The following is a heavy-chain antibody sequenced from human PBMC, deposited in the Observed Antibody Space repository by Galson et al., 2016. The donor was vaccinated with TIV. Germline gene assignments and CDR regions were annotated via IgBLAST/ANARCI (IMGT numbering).Heavy chain of an antibody. CDR1: GYTFTHYY. CDR3: TGERGPGYCSSTSGYGYDGMDV. Sequence: QSGAEVKKPGASVKVSCKASGYTFTHYYMHWVRQAPGQGPEWMGRINPDSGGTDYAQKFQGRVTMTRDTSISTAYMDLSRLGSDDTAVYYCTGERGPGYCSSTSGYGYDGMDVWGKGTTVTVSS. V-gene: IGHV1-2*06. J-gene: IGHJ6*04. D-gene: IGHD2-2*03. CDR2: INPDSGGT.